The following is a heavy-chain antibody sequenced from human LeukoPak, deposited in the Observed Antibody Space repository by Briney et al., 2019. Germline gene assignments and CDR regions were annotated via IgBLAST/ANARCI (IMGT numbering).Heavy chain of an antibody. Sequence: GGSLRLSCAASGFTFSSYWMSWVRQAPGKGLEWVANIKQDGSEKYYVDSVKGRFTISRDNAKNSLYLQMNSLRAEDTAVYYCARDKIVGPTRFDYWGQGILVTVSS. V-gene: IGHV3-7*01. CDR1: GFTFSSYW. CDR3: ARDKIVGPTRFDY. CDR2: IKQDGSEK. J-gene: IGHJ4*02. D-gene: IGHD1-26*01.